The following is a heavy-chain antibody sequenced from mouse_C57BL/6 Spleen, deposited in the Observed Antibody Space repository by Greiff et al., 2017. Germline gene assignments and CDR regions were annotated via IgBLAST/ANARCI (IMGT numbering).Heavy chain of an antibody. CDR1: GYTFTSYW. CDR2: IYPGSGST. Sequence: VKLQQPGAELVKPGASVKMSCKASGYTFTSYWITWVKQRPGQGLEWIGDIYPGSGSTNYNEKFKSKATLTVDTSSSTAYMQLSSLTSEDSAVYYCARSVLDSSYYYAMDYWGQGTSVTVSS. J-gene: IGHJ4*01. D-gene: IGHD3-2*02. V-gene: IGHV1-55*01. CDR3: ARSVLDSSYYYAMDY.